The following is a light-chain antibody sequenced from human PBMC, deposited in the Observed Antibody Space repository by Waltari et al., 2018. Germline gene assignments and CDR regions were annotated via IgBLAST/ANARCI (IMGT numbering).Light chain of an antibody. Sequence: DIMIAHSPDSLPVSLCERDTHHCKPSQSILFNSNIKNDLAWYQQKPGQPPKFLIYCASTRASGVPDRFSGSGSGTDFTLTISSLETEDLAVYYCQQYYSFPDTFGQGTNVEI. J-gene: IGKJ2*01. CDR3: QQYYSFPDT. V-gene: IGKV4-1*01. CDR1: QSILFNSNIKND. CDR2: CAS.